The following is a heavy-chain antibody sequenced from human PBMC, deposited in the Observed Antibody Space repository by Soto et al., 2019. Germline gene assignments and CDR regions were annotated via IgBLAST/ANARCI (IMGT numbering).Heavy chain of an antibody. Sequence: SETLSLTFAVSGVSLTSGNWWAWVRQSPQRGLEYIGEIFHDGTANYYPSFERRVAMSVDTSRNQFSLKLTSVTAAETAVYFCARIVYDTRLNYMYFDFWRPGTLVTVSS. CDR1: GVSLTSGNW. V-gene: IGHV4-4*02. D-gene: IGHD3-10*01. CDR3: ARIVYDTRLNYMYFDF. CDR2: IFHDGTA. J-gene: IGHJ4*02.